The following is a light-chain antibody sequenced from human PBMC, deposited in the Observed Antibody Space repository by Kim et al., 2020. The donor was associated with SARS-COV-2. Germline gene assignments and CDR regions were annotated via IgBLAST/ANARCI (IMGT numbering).Light chain of an antibody. CDR2: KDN. J-gene: IGLJ1*01. V-gene: IGLV3-25*03. CDR1: TLPEKQ. Sequence: YTGQTARSTCSGDTLPEKQTYWYQKKSGQAPLLVIYKDNERPSGIPGRFSGSSSGTTVTLTISGVQTEDDADYYCQSADGSGTYVFGTGTKVTVL. CDR3: QSADGSGTYV.